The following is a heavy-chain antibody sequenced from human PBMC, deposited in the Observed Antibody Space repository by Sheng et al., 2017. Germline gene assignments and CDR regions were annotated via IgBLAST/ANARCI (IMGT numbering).Heavy chain of an antibody. J-gene: IGHJ3*02. D-gene: IGHD3-16*02. CDR1: GYSISSGYY. Sequence: QVQLQESGPGLVKPSETLSLTCAVSGYSISSGYYWGWIRQPPGKGLEWIGSIYHSGSTYYNPSLKSRVTISVDTSKNQFSLKLSSVTAADTAVYYCARGVYDYVWGSYRDAFDIWGQGTMVTVSS. V-gene: IGHV4-38-2*01. CDR3: ARGVYDYVWGSYRDAFDI. CDR2: IYHSGST.